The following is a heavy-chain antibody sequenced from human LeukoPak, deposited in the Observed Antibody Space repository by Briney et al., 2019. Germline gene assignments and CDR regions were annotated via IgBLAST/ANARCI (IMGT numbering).Heavy chain of an antibody. J-gene: IGHJ6*04. CDR2: IIPIFGTA. CDR1: GGTFSSYA. V-gene: IGHV1-69*13. Sequence: ASVKVSCKASGGTFSSYAISWVRQAPGQGLEWMGGIIPIFGTANYAQKFQGRVTITADESTSTAYMELSSLRSEDTAVYYCARDRYHGSGFNGGYGMDVWGKGTTVTVSS. CDR3: ARDRYHGSGFNGGYGMDV. D-gene: IGHD3-10*01.